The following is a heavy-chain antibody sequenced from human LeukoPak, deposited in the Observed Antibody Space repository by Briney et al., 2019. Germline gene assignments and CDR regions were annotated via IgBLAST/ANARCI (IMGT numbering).Heavy chain of an antibody. D-gene: IGHD6-19*01. CDR2: LNWNGGIT. V-gene: IGHV3-20*04. J-gene: IGHJ3*02. CDR3: TRNSSGCDDDGAFDI. CDR1: DITFDDYG. Sequence: GGSLRLSCTVSDITFDDYGMSWVRQAPGKGLEWVSRLNWNGGITNYADSVKGRFTISRDNAKNSLYLQMNSLRAEDTALYYCTRNSSGCDDDGAFDIWGQGTMVTVSS.